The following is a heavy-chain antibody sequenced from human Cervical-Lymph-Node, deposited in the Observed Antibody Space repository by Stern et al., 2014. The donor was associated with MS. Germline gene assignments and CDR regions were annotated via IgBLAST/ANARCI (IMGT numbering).Heavy chain of an antibody. CDR1: GGSISSRSYY. CDR3: ARQGEPTVESYFDH. V-gene: IGHV4-39*01. Sequence: QLQLQESGPGLVKPSETLSLTCTVSGGSISSRSYYWGWIRQPPGKGLEWIGSMDYSGNTFYNPSLRSGATIPGDTSKTKFSWGRRWVTAADTAVYYCARQGEPTVESYFDHWGQGTLVTVSS. J-gene: IGHJ4*02. D-gene: IGHD4-17*01. CDR2: MDYSGNT.